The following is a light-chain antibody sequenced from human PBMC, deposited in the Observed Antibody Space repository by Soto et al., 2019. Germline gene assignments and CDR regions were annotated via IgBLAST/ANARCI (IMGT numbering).Light chain of an antibody. CDR2: EVN. CDR1: SNDIGDYNF. Sequence: QYALTQPASVSGSPGQSITISCTGTSNDIGDYNFVSWYQHHPGKAPKLMIFEVNNRPSGVSLRFSGSKSGNTASLTISGLQAEDEADYYCSSYTNTDTLVFGGGTKLTVL. V-gene: IGLV2-14*01. CDR3: SSYTNTDTLV. J-gene: IGLJ3*02.